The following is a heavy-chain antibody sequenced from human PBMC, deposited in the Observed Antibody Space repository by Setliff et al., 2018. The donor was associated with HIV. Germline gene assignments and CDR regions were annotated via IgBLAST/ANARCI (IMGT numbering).Heavy chain of an antibody. J-gene: IGHJ6*02. CDR1: GGSISSGGYY. V-gene: IGHV4-31*03. CDR3: ARDYGDTPSYYYYYGMDV. D-gene: IGHD4-17*01. Sequence: TLSLTCTVSGGSISSGGYYWSWIRQHPGKGLEWIGYIYYSGSTYYNPSLKSRVTISVDTSKNQFSLKLGSVTAADTAVYYCARDYGDTPSYYYYYGMDVWGQGTTVTVSS. CDR2: IYYSGST.